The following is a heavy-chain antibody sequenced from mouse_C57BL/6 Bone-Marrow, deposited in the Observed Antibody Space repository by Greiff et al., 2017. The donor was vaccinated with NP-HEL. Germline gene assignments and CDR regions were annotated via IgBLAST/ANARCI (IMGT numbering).Heavy chain of an antibody. CDR3: AAFAY. CDR2: ISYDGSN. Sequence: ESGPGLVKPSQSLSLTCSVTGYSITSGYYWNWIRQFPGNKLEWMGYISYDGSNNYNPSLKNRISITRDTSKNQFFLQLNSVTTEDTATYYCAAFAYWGQGTLVTVSA. J-gene: IGHJ3*01. V-gene: IGHV3-6*01. CDR1: GYSITSGYY.